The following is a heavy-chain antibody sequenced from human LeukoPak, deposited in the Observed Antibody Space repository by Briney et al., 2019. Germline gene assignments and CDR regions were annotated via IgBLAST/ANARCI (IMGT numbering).Heavy chain of an antibody. CDR2: IYYSGST. J-gene: IGHJ3*02. Sequence: PSETLSLTCTVSGGSISSSSYYWGWIRQPPGKGLEWIGSIYYSGSTYYNPSLKSRVTISVDTSKNQFSLKLSSVTAADTAVYYCARDRYYYDSSSYFSAFDTWGQGTMVTVSS. V-gene: IGHV4-39*07. CDR3: ARDRYYYDSSSYFSAFDT. D-gene: IGHD3-22*01. CDR1: GGSISSSSYY.